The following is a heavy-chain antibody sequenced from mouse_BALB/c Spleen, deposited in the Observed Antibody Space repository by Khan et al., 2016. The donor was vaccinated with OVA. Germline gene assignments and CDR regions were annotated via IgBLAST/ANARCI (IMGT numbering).Heavy chain of an antibody. V-gene: IGHV5-6-5*01. CDR3: ARDYWFAY. J-gene: IGHJ3*01. Sequence: EVELVESGGGLVKPGGSLKLSCAASGFTFSNYGVSWVRQTPEKRLEWVASISSGDTTYYPDSVKGRLTISRENARNILYLQMNSLRSEDTAMYYGARDYWFAYWGQGTLVTVSA. CDR2: ISSGDTT. CDR1: GFTFSNYG.